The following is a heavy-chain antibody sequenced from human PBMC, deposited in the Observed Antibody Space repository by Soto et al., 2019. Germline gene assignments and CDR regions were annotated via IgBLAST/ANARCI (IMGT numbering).Heavy chain of an antibody. J-gene: IGHJ4*02. V-gene: IGHV4-34*01. CDR2: INHSGST. Sequence: SETLSLTCAVYGGSFSGYYWSWIRQPPGKGLEWIGEINHSGSTNYNPFLKSRVTISVDTSKNQFSLKLSSVTAADTAVYYCARTGISGITMMFDYWGQGTLVTVSS. CDR1: GGSFSGYY. CDR3: ARTGISGITMMFDY. D-gene: IGHD3-22*01.